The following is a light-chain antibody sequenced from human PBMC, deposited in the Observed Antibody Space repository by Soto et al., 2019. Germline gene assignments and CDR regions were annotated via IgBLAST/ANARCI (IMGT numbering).Light chain of an antibody. Sequence: QSVLTQPASVSGSPGQSITISCTGTSSDVGGYNYVSWYQQQPGKAPKLMIYDVSNRPSGVSNRFSGSKSGNTASLNIYGFPAEDEADYYCSSYTSSSTLVVFGGGTKLTVL. J-gene: IGLJ2*01. V-gene: IGLV2-14*01. CDR2: DVS. CDR3: SSYTSSSTLVV. CDR1: SSDVGGYNY.